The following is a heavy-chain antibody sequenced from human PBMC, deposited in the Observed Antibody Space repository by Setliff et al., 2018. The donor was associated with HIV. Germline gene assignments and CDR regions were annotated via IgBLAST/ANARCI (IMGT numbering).Heavy chain of an antibody. D-gene: IGHD6-19*01. Sequence: SETLSLTCTVSGGSISSSTYYWGWIRQPPGKGLEWIGSIYYSGSTYYNPSLKSRVTISVDTSKNQFSLKLNSVTAADTAVYYCASGREAVAGALHFDYWGQGPLVTVSS. V-gene: IGHV4-39*01. CDR2: IYYSGST. CDR1: GGSISSSTYY. J-gene: IGHJ4*02. CDR3: ASGREAVAGALHFDY.